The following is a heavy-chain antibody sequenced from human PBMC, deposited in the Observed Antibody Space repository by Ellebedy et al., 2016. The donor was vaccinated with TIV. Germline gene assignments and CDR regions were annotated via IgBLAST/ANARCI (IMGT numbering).Heavy chain of an antibody. D-gene: IGHD4-23*01. CDR2: IFSAADGGET. J-gene: IGHJ4*02. V-gene: IGHV3-53*01. CDR1: GFTVTTNY. Sequence: PGGSLRLSCAASGFTVTTNYMNWVRQAPGKGLEWVSVIFSAADGGETHYADSVQGRFTISRDSSKNTLYLQMNSLRAENTAVYYCAKDAAGNGGKLDYWGQGALVTVSS. CDR3: AKDAAGNGGKLDY.